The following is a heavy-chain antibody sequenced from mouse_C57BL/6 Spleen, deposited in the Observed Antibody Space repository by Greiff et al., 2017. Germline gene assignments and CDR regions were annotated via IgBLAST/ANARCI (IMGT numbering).Heavy chain of an antibody. J-gene: IGHJ2*01. CDR3: ASRVSLDY. Sequence: EVQLQQSGPELVKPGASVKISCKASGYTFTDYYMNWVKQSHGKSLEWIGDINPNNGGTSYNQKFKGKATLTVDKSSSTAYMELRSLTSEDSAVYYCASRVSLDYWGQGTTLTVSS. V-gene: IGHV1-26*01. CDR1: GYTFTDYY. CDR2: INPNNGGT. D-gene: IGHD6-2*01.